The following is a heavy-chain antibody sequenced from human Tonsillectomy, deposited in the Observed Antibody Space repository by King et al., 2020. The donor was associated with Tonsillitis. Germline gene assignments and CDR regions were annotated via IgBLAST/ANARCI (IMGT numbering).Heavy chain of an antibody. CDR3: EGGPEFGIAVAGNPELDY. V-gene: IGHV3-30*02. CDR2: IRYDGSNK. J-gene: IGHJ4*02. CDR1: GFTFSSYG. Sequence: VQLVESGGGVVQPGGSLRLSCAASGFTFSSYGMHWVRQAPGKGLEWVAFIRYDGSNKYYADSVKGRFTISRENSKKTLYLQMNSLRAEDTAVYYCEGGPEFGIAVAGNPELDYWGQGTLVTVSS. D-gene: IGHD6-19*01.